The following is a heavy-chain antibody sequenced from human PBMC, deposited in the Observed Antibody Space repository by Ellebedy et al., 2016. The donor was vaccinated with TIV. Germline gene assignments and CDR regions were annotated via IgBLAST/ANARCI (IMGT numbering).Heavy chain of an antibody. D-gene: IGHD3-10*01. Sequence: GESLKISCAASGFTFSNFGMHWVRQAPGKGLEWVSFISYDGSAKYYADSVRGRFTLYLQMDSLRPDDTAVYYCATLGDLVDYWGQGTLVTVSS. CDR1: GFTFSNFG. J-gene: IGHJ4*02. CDR3: ATLGDLVDY. V-gene: IGHV3-30*03. CDR2: ISYDGSAK.